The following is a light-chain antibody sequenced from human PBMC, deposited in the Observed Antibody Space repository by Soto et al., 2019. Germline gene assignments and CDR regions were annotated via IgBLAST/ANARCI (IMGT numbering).Light chain of an antibody. CDR3: QQYGSSRLT. CDR2: GAS. Sequence: EIVMTQSPATLSVSPGERATLSCRASQSVGTNLVWYQHKPGQAPRPLIYGASIRATGIPARFSGSGSGTEFTLTISSLQSEDSAVYYCQQYGSSRLTFGGGTKVDIK. V-gene: IGKV3-15*01. CDR1: QSVGTN. J-gene: IGKJ4*01.